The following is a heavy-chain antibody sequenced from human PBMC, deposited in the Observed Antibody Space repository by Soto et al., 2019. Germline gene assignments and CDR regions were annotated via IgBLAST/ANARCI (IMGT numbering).Heavy chain of an antibody. Sequence: KPSETLSLTCTVSGGSISSYYWSWIRQPPGKGLEWIGYIYYSGSTNYNPSLKSRVTISVDTSKNQFSLKPSSVTAADTAVYYCARDLTGTYYYDSSGYRYGMDVWGQGTTVTVSS. J-gene: IGHJ6*02. V-gene: IGHV4-59*01. CDR3: ARDLTGTYYYDSSGYRYGMDV. CDR2: IYYSGST. D-gene: IGHD3-22*01. CDR1: GGSISSYY.